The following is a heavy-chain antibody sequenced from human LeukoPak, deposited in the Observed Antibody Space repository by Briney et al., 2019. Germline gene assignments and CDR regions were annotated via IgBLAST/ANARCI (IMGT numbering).Heavy chain of an antibody. CDR2: INLDGSDT. V-gene: IGHV3-7*01. D-gene: IGHD6-13*01. J-gene: IGHJ4*02. CDR3: GRVIAGAIDY. Sequence: GGSLRLSCAASGFTFGGYSMAWVRQAPGKGLEWVANINLDGSDTFYVGFVKGRFTISRDNADNSLYLQMNSLRAEDTAVYYCGRVIAGAIDYWGQGTLVTVSS. CDR1: GFTFGGYS.